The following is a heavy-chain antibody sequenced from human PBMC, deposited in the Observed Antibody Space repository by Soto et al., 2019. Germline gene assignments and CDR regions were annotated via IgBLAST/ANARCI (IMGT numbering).Heavy chain of an antibody. CDR2: ISGSGGST. J-gene: IGHJ4*02. CDR1: GFTFSSYA. D-gene: IGHD6-19*01. Sequence: GGSLRLSCAASGFTFSSYAMSWVRHAPGKGLEWVSAISGSGGSTYYADSVKGRFTISRDNSKNTLYLQMNSLRAEDTAVYYCAKDLDSSGWYNFFDYWGQGTLVTVSS. V-gene: IGHV3-23*01. CDR3: AKDLDSSGWYNFFDY.